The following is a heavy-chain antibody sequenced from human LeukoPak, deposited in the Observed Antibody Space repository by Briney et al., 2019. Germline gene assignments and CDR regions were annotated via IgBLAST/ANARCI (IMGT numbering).Heavy chain of an antibody. V-gene: IGHV3-23*01. CDR3: TKAPLMSCTGAFCYPFDS. CDR1: GFTFSSYG. J-gene: IGHJ4*02. Sequence: GGSLRLSCAASGFTFSSYGMHWVRQTPGKGLEWVSATVGSRPDTYHADSVKGRFTVSRDNSRNTLYLQMNNLRIEDSAVYYCTKAPLMSCTGAFCYPFDSWGQGVLVTVSS. CDR2: TVGSRPDT. D-gene: IGHD2-8*02.